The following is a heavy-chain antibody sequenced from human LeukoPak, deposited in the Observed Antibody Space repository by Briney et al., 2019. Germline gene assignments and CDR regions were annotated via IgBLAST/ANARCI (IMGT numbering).Heavy chain of an antibody. D-gene: IGHD5-18*01. V-gene: IGHV4-39*01. J-gene: IGHJ4*02. CDR2: ISYSWST. CDR1: GGSISSSSSDYY. CDR3: ARHRHSHHYDY. Sequence: SETLSLTCTVSGGSISSSSSDYYWGWVRQPPGKGLERIGSISYSWSTYYNPPLKSRVTIFADTSNNQLSLKLTSVTAADTAVYYCARHRHSHHYDYWGQGTLVTVSS.